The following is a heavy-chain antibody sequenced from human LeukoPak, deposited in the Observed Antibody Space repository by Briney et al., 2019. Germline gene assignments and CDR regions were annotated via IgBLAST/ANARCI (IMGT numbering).Heavy chain of an antibody. D-gene: IGHD2-15*01. CDR2: IYYSGST. CDR1: GGSISSHY. J-gene: IGHJ4*02. V-gene: IGHV4-59*11. Sequence: KPSETLSLTCTVSGGSISSHYWSWIRQPPGKGLEWIGYIYYSGSTNYNPSLKSRVTISVHTSKNQFSLKLSSVTAADTAVYYCAREGGSPGGSGLDYWGQGTLVTVSS. CDR3: AREGGSPGGSGLDY.